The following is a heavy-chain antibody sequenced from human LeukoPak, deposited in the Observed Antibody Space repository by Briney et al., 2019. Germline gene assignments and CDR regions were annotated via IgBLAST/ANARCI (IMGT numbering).Heavy chain of an antibody. Sequence: GGSLRLSCAATGFTVSSNYMSWVRQAPGKGLEWVSVIYSGGSTYYADSVKGRFTISRDNSKNTLYLQMKSLRADDTAVYYCARDSIPSASGSYYFDNWGQGTLVTVSS. D-gene: IGHD3-10*01. CDR3: ARDSIPSASGSYYFDN. CDR2: IYSGGST. V-gene: IGHV3-53*01. J-gene: IGHJ4*02. CDR1: GFTVSSNY.